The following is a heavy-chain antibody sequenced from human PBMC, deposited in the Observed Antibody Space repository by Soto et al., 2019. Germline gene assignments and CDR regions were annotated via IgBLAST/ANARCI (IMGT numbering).Heavy chain of an antibody. CDR2: IYSGGST. D-gene: IGHD5-12*01. Sequence: EVQLAESGGGLIQPGGSLRLSCAASGFTVSSNYMSWVRQAPGQWLEWVSVIYSGGSTYYADYVKGRFTISSDNSKNTLYLQMNSLSAEDTAVYYCARGGGYSYGTPLDSWGQGTLVTVSS. CDR1: GFTVSSNY. CDR3: ARGGGYSYGTPLDS. V-gene: IGHV3-53*01. J-gene: IGHJ4*02.